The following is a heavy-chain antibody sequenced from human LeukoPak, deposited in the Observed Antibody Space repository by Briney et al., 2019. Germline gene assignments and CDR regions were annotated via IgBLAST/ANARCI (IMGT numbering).Heavy chain of an antibody. CDR2: ISSSGSTI. Sequence: GGSLRLSCAASGFTFSDYYMSWIRQAPGKGLEWVSYISSSGSTIYYADSVKGRFTISRDNAKNSLYLQMNSLRAEDTAVYYCARVSGYCSSTSCPIQYYYGMDVWGQGTTVTVSS. D-gene: IGHD2-2*03. CDR1: GFTFSDYY. J-gene: IGHJ6*02. CDR3: ARVSGYCSSTSCPIQYYYGMDV. V-gene: IGHV3-11*01.